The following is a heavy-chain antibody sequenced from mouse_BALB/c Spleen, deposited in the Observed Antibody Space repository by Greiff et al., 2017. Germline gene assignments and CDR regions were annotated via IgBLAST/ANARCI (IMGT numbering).Heavy chain of an antibody. D-gene: IGHD2-1*01. CDR3: ARYGNLYYAMAY. Sequence: DVMLVESGGGLVQPGGSRKLSCAASGFTFSSFGMHWVRQAPEQGLEWVAYISSGSSTIYYADTVKGRFTISRDNPKNTLFLQMTSLRSEDTAMYYCARYGNLYYAMAYWGQGTSVTVSA. CDR2: ISSGSSTI. CDR1: GFTFSSFG. J-gene: IGHJ4*01. V-gene: IGHV5-17*02.